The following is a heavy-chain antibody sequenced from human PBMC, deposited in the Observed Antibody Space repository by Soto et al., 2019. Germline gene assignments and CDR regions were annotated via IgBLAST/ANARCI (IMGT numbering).Heavy chain of an antibody. CDR1: GYSFTSYW. V-gene: IGHV5-10-1*01. CDR2: IDPSDSYT. J-gene: IGHJ5*02. D-gene: IGHD5-18*01. Sequence: GESLKISCKGSGYSFTSYWISWVRQMPGKGLEWMGRIDPSDSYTNYSPSFQGHVTISADKSISTAYLQWSSLKASDTAMYYCARHKAVPAAIWAGSDTAMVIEVGWIDAWGQGTLVTVSS. CDR3: ARHKAVPAAIWAGSDTAMVIEVGWIDA.